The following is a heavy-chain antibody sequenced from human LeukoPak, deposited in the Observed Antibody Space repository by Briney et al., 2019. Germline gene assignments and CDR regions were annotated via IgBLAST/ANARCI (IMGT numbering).Heavy chain of an antibody. CDR2: ISAYNGNT. D-gene: IGHD3-10*01. V-gene: IGHV1-18*04. CDR3: ARVITMVRGPSRHFDY. CDR1: GYTFTSYG. J-gene: IGHJ4*02. Sequence: GASVKVSCKASGYTFTSYGISWVRQAPGQGLEWMGWISAYNGNTNYAQKLQGRVTMTTDTSTSTAYMELRSLRSDDTAVYYCARVITMVRGPSRHFDYWGQGTLVTVSS.